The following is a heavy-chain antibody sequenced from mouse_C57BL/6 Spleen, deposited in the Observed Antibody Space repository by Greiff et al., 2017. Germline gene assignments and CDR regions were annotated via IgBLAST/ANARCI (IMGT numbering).Heavy chain of an antibody. CDR3: TEQYGTEAWFAY. Sequence: VQLQQSGTVLARPGASVKMSCKTSGYTFTSYWMHWVKQRPGQGLEWIGAIYPGNSDTSYNQKFKGKAKLTAVTSASTAYMELSSLTNEDSAVYYCTEQYGTEAWFAYWGQGTLVTVSA. V-gene: IGHV1-5*01. CDR1: GYTFTSYW. D-gene: IGHD2-1*01. J-gene: IGHJ3*01. CDR2: IYPGNSDT.